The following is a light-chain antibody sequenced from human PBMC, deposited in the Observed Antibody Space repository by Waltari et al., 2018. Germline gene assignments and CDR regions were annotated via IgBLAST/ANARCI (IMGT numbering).Light chain of an antibody. V-gene: IGKV3-15*01. J-gene: IGKJ5*01. CDR2: GAS. CDR1: PSVSSN. CDR3: QQYNNWPPGQIT. Sequence: EIVMTQSPATLSVSPGERATLSCRASPSVSSNLAWYQQKPGQAPRLLIYGASTRATGIPARFSGSGSGTEFTLTISSLQSEDFAVYYCQQYNNWPPGQITFGQGTRLEIK.